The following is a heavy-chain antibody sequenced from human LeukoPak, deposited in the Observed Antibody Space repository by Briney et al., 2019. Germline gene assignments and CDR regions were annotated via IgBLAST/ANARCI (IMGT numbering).Heavy chain of an antibody. Sequence: GGSLRLSCAASGFTFSRSAMTWVRQGPGTGLEFVASIIYSGAATYYADSVKGRFTISRDNSKNTLYLQMNSLRAEDTALYYCAKDGLYYDGSEHVYYFDSWGQGTLVTVSS. CDR1: GFTFSRSA. CDR3: AKDGLYYDGSEHVYYFDS. D-gene: IGHD3-22*01. CDR2: IIYSGAAT. J-gene: IGHJ4*02. V-gene: IGHV3-23*01.